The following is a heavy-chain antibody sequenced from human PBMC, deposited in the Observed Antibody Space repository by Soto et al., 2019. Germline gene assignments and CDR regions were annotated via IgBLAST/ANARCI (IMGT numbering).Heavy chain of an antibody. J-gene: IGHJ3*02. CDR3: ARDYGDAFDI. D-gene: IGHD4-17*01. V-gene: IGHV1-2*02. CDR2: INPNSGGT. Sequence: ASVKVSCKASGYTFTGYYMHWVPQAPGQGLEWMGWINPNSGGTNYAQEFRGRVTLTRDTSISTAYMELSRLRSDDTALYYCARDYGDAFDIWGQGTMVTVSS. CDR1: GYTFTGYY.